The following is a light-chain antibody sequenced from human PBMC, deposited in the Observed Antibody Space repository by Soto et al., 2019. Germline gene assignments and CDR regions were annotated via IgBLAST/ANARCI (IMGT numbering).Light chain of an antibody. CDR2: GAS. CDR1: QTIRSN. V-gene: IGKV3-15*01. Sequence: EIVLTQSPCTPSLSTGERATLSCRASQTIRSNLAWYQQKPGQAPRLLIYGASTRATGIPARFSGSGSGTEFTLTITSLQSEDFALYFCQQYNDWPPLTFGGGTKVDIK. J-gene: IGKJ4*01. CDR3: QQYNDWPPLT.